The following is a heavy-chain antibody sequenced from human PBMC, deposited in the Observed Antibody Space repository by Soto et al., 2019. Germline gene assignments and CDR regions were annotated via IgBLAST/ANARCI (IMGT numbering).Heavy chain of an antibody. V-gene: IGHV1-69*13. CDR2: IIPIFGTA. CDR1: GGTFSSYA. CDR3: ARVFLFDCTTGVCHGMDV. J-gene: IGHJ6*02. Sequence: SVKVSCKASGGTFSSYAISWVRQAPGQGLEWMGGIIPIFGTANYAQKFQGRVTITVDESTSTAYMELSSLRSEDTAVYYCARVFLFDCTTGVCHGMDVWGQGTTVTVSS. D-gene: IGHD2-8*01.